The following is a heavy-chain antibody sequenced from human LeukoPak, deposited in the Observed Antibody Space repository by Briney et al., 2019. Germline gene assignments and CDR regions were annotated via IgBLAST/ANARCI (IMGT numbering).Heavy chain of an antibody. CDR2: IKSKTDGGTT. CDR3: AKGAYDYIEMGYFDY. Sequence: GGSLRLSCAASGFTFSNAWMSWVRQAPGKGLEWVGRIKSKTDGGTTDYAAPVKGRFTISRDDSKNTLYLQMNSLRAEDTALYYCAKGAYDYIEMGYFDYWGQGTLVTVSS. CDR1: GFTFSNAW. V-gene: IGHV3-15*01. J-gene: IGHJ4*02. D-gene: IGHD5-12*01.